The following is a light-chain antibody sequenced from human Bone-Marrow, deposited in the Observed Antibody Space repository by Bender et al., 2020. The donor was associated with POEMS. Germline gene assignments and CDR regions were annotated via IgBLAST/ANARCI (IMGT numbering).Light chain of an antibody. CDR1: SSNIGAGYD. CDR2: GNS. V-gene: IGLV1-40*01. J-gene: IGLJ3*02. Sequence: QSVLTQPPSVSGAPGQRVTISCTGSSSNIGAGYDVHWYQQLPGTAPKLLIYGNSNRPSGVPDRFSGSKSGTSASLAITGLRAEDGADYYCQSYDSRLSGSGVFGGGTKLTVL. CDR3: QSYDSRLSGSGV.